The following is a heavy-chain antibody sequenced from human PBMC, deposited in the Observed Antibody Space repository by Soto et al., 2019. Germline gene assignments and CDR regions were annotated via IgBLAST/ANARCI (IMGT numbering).Heavy chain of an antibody. V-gene: IGHV1-46*01. J-gene: IGHJ5*02. CDR1: GYTFTSYY. Sequence: ASVKVSCKTSGYTFTSYYMHWVRQSPGQGLEWMGIINPSGGSRSYAQKFQGRVTMTRDTSTSTVHMELSSLRSEDTVVYYCARDHALGSNWFDPWGQGTLVTAPQ. CDR2: INPSGGSR. CDR3: ARDHALGSNWFDP. D-gene: IGHD6-6*01.